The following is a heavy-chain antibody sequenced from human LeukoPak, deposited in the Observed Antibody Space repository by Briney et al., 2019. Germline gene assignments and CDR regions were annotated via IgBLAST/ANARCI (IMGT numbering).Heavy chain of an antibody. CDR1: GYTFTGYF. CDR2: INPKSGGT. CDR3: ARAMTTVTVNWFDP. Sequence: GASVKVSCKASGYTFTGYFMHWVRQAPGQGLEWMGWINPKSGGTNYAQKFQGRVTMTRDTSISTAYMELSRLRSDDTAVYYCARAMTTVTVNWFDPWGQGTLVTVSS. J-gene: IGHJ5*02. D-gene: IGHD4-17*01. V-gene: IGHV1-2*02.